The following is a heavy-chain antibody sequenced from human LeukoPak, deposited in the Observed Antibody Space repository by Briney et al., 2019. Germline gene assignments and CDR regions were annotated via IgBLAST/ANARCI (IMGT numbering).Heavy chain of an antibody. CDR1: GGSISSYY. CDR2: IYYSGST. V-gene: IGHV4-59*01. D-gene: IGHD3-3*01. Sequence: PSETLSPTCTVSGGSISSYYWSWIRQPPGKGLEWIGYIYYSGSTNYNPSLKSRVTISVDTSKNQSSLKLSSVTAADTAVYYCARDRVAAGFDLWGRGTLVTVSS. CDR3: ARDRVAAGFDL. J-gene: IGHJ2*01.